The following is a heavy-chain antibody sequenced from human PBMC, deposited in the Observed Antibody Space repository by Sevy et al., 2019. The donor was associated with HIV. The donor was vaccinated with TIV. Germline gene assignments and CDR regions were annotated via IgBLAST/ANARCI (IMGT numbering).Heavy chain of an antibody. D-gene: IGHD3-10*01. CDR2: VYSSGRT. Sequence: SETLSLTCTVSGDSISSGNHWWSWIRQPAGKGLEWIGRVYSSGRTMYNSSLKSRVTMSVDTSKNQFSLMVSSLIAADTAIYYCAIDGIRRDYYHGMDVWGQGTTVTVSS. V-gene: IGHV4-61*02. CDR3: AIDGIRRDYYHGMDV. CDR1: GDSISSGNHW. J-gene: IGHJ6*02.